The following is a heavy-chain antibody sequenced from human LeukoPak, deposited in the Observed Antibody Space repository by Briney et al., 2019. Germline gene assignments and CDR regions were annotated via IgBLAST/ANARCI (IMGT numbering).Heavy chain of an antibody. CDR3: ARGIYYYGSGRGVNWFDP. J-gene: IGHJ5*02. CDR2: IYTSGST. V-gene: IGHV4-4*07. Sequence: SETLSLTCTVSGGSISSYYWSWIRQPAGKGLEWIGRIYTSGSTSYNPSLKSRVTMSVDTSKNQFSLKLSSVTAADTAVYYCARGIYYYGSGRGVNWFDPWGQGTLVTVSS. D-gene: IGHD3-10*01. CDR1: GGSISSYY.